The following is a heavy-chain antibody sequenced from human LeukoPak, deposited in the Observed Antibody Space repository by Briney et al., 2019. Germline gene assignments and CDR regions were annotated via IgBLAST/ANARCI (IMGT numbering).Heavy chain of an antibody. Sequence: GGSLRHSCAASGFTFSGSAMHWVRQASGKGLEWVGRIRSKANSYATAYAASVKGRFTISRDDSKNTAYLQMNSLKTEDTAVYYCTRLVVTWASYYYDSSGYPTNDYWGQGTLVTVSS. J-gene: IGHJ4*02. CDR2: IRSKANSYAT. D-gene: IGHD3-22*01. CDR1: GFTFSGSA. CDR3: TRLVVTWASYYYDSSGYPTNDY. V-gene: IGHV3-73*01.